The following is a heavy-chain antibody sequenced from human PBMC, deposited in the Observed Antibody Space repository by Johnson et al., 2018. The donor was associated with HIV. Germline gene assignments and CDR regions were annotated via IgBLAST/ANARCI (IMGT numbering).Heavy chain of an antibody. D-gene: IGHD1-7*01. J-gene: IGHJ3*02. V-gene: IGHV3-30*03. CDR2: ISYDGSVK. CDR3: ARRGNYLADAFDI. CDR1: GFTFSSYG. Sequence: QVQLVESGGGVVQPGRSLRLSCAASGFTFSSYGMHWVRQAPGKGLEWVAVISYDGSVKYYADAVKGRFTISRDNSKNTLYLQMNSLRAEDTAVYYCARRGNYLADAFDIWGQGTMVTVSS.